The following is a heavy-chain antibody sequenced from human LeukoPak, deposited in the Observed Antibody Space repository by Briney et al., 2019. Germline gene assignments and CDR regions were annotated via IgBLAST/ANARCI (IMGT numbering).Heavy chain of an antibody. CDR2: IYYSGST. CDR1: GGSISSSSYY. D-gene: IGHD3-3*01. CDR3: ARDRDFWSGYNYYYYMDV. J-gene: IGHJ6*03. Sequence: SETLSLTCTVSGGSISSSSYYWGWIRQPPGKGLEWIGSIYYSGSTYYNPSLKSRVTISVDTSKNQFSLKLSSVTAADTAVYYCARDRDFWSGYNYYYYMDVWGKGTTVTVSS. V-gene: IGHV4-39*07.